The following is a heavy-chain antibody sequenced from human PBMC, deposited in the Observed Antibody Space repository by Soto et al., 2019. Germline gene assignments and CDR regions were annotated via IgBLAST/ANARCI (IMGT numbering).Heavy chain of an antibody. CDR3: ARAYYDYVWGSYRYKNWFDP. Sequence: NPSETLSLTCTVSGGSISSGGYYWSWIRQHPGKGLEWIGYIYYSGSTYYNPSLKSRVTISVDTSKNQFSLKLSSVTAADTAVYYCARAYYDYVWGSYRYKNWFDPWGQGTLVTVSS. D-gene: IGHD3-16*01. CDR2: IYYSGST. J-gene: IGHJ5*02. CDR1: GGSISSGGYY. V-gene: IGHV4-31*03.